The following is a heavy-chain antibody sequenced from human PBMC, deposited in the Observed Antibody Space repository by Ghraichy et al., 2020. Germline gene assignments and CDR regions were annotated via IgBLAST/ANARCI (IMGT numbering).Heavy chain of an antibody. V-gene: IGHV4-39*01. Sequence: SETLSLTCTVSGGSISSSSYYWGWIRQPPGKGLEWIGSIYYSGSTYYNPSLKSRVTISVDTSKNQFSLKLSSVTAADTAVYYCARREVDTAMEDYWGQGTLVTVSS. CDR1: GGSISSSSYY. J-gene: IGHJ4*02. D-gene: IGHD5-18*01. CDR2: IYYSGST. CDR3: ARREVDTAMEDY.